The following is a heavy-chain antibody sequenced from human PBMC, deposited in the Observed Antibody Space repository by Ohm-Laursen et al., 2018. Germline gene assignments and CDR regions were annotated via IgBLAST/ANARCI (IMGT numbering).Heavy chain of an antibody. CDR2: ISGSGGTI. J-gene: IGHJ6*02. Sequence: SLRLSCAASGFTFSSYAMSWVRQAPGKGLEWVSAISGSGGTIYYADSVKGRFTISRDNAKNSLYLQMNSLRAEDTAVYYCARGRTMIVVAENYYYYYGMDVWGQGTTVTVSS. D-gene: IGHD3-22*01. V-gene: IGHV3-23*01. CDR3: ARGRTMIVVAENYYYYYGMDV. CDR1: GFTFSSYA.